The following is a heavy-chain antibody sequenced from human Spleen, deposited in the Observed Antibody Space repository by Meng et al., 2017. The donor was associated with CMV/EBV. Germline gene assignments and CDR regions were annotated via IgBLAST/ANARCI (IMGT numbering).Heavy chain of an antibody. CDR3: AKDFHRLLEWLLYFDH. CDR1: GFNFDDYA. D-gene: IGHD3-3*01. V-gene: IGHV3-9*01. J-gene: IGHJ4*02. Sequence: SLKISCAASGFNFDDYAMHWVRQAPGKGLEWVSGINWNSGYIDYADSVKGRFTISRDNAKNSLYLEMNSLRAEDTALYYCAKDFHRLLEWLLYFDHWGQGTLVTVSS. CDR2: INWNSGYI.